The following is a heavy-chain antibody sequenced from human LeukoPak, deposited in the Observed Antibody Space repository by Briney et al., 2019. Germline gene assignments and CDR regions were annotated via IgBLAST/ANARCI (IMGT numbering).Heavy chain of an antibody. CDR2: IIASGGST. CDR3: AKGFYGSRYWYFDR. CDR1: GFTFSSYG. D-gene: IGHD3-10*01. Sequence: GGSLRLSSAASGFTFSSYGMSWVRQAPGKGLEWVSTIIASGGSTYDADSVKGRFTISRDNSRNTLYLQMNSLRAEDTAVYYCAKGFYGSRYWYFDRWGRGTPVTVSS. J-gene: IGHJ2*01. V-gene: IGHV3-23*01.